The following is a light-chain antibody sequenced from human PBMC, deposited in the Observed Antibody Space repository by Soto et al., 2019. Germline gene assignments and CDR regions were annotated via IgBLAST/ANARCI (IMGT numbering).Light chain of an antibody. CDR2: NAS. V-gene: IGKV1-5*03. CDR1: QSIGSW. Sequence: DIQMTQSPSTLSASVGDRVTITCRASQSIGSWLAWYQQKPGKAPKLLIYNASTLESGVPSRFSGSGSVTEFTLTISSMQPDDFSTYYCQQYNAIPWTFGQGTKVEIK. CDR3: QQYNAIPWT. J-gene: IGKJ1*01.